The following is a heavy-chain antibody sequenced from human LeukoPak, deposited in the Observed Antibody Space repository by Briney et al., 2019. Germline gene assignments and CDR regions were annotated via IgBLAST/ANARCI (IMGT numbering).Heavy chain of an antibody. J-gene: IGHJ4*02. CDR3: AREVSYYYDSSGYYDYFDY. CDR2: IIPILGIA. V-gene: IGHV1-69*04. Sequence: GSSVKVSCKASGGTFSSYAISWARQAPGQGLEWMGRIIPILGIANYAQKFQGRVTITADKSTSTAYMELSSLRSEDTAVYYCAREVSYYYDSSGYYDYFDYWGQGTLVTVSS. D-gene: IGHD3-22*01. CDR1: GGTFSSYA.